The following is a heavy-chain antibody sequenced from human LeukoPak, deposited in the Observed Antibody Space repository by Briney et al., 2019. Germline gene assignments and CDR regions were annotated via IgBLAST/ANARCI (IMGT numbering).Heavy chain of an antibody. CDR3: ARVMENSYDSSGYYYGRYYYGMDV. D-gene: IGHD3-22*01. V-gene: IGHV4-4*07. CDR1: GGSISSYY. Sequence: PSETLSLTCTVSGGSISSYYWSWIRQPAGKGLEWIGRIYTSGSTNYNPSLKSRVTMSVDTSKNQFSLKLSSVTAADTAVYYCARVMENSYDSSGYYYGRYYYGMDVWGQGTTVTVSS. J-gene: IGHJ6*02. CDR2: IYTSGST.